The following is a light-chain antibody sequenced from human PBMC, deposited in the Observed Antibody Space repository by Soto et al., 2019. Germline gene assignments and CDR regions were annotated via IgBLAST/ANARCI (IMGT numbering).Light chain of an antibody. Sequence: QSALTQPASVSGSPGQSITISCTGTSSDVGGYNYVSWYQQHPGKTPKLMIYEVSNRPSGVSNRFSGSKSGNTASLTISGLQAEDEADYYCSSYTSSSTTPVFGNGTKVTVL. CDR1: SSDVGGYNY. V-gene: IGLV2-14*01. CDR3: SSYTSSSTTPV. CDR2: EVS. J-gene: IGLJ1*01.